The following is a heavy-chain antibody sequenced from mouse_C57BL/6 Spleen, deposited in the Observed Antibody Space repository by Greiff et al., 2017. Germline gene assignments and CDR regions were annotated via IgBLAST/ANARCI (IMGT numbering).Heavy chain of an antibody. Sequence: EVQLVESGPELVKPGDSVKISCKASGYSFTGYFMNWVMQSHGKSLEWIGRINPYNGDTFYNQKFKGKATLTVDKSSSTAHMELRSLTSEDSAVYYCARGGSSYFYFDYWGQGTTLTVSS. CDR2: INPYNGDT. CDR1: GYSFTGYF. D-gene: IGHD1-1*01. V-gene: IGHV1-20*01. CDR3: ARGGSSYFYFDY. J-gene: IGHJ2*01.